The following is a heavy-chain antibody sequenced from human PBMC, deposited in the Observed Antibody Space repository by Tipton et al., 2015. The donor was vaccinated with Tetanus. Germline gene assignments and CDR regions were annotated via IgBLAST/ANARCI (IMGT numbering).Heavy chain of an antibody. J-gene: IGHJ6*02. CDR3: GRHPQHPGMDG. Sequence: GLVKPSETLSLTCTVSGDSVRSGDYQWNWIRQSPGKGLEWLAYISNSGRTNSNYDLKSRVTISVDTSKNQFSRKLSSLTAADTAIYYCGRHPQHPGMDGWGQGTTVTVSS. CDR1: GDSVRSGDYQ. V-gene: IGHV4-61*08. CDR2: ISNSGRT.